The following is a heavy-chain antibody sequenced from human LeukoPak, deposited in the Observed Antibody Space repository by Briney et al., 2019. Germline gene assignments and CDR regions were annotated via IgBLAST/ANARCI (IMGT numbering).Heavy chain of an antibody. Sequence: SETLSLTCTVSGGSIRSYYWSWIRQPPGKGLEWIGYIYYSGSTNYNPSLKSRVTISVDTSKNQFSLKLSSLTAAYPAVYYCARLSRFLEWSNWFDPWGQGTLVTVSS. J-gene: IGHJ5*02. CDR2: IYYSGST. CDR3: ARLSRFLEWSNWFDP. D-gene: IGHD3-3*01. V-gene: IGHV4-59*08. CDR1: GGSIRSYY.